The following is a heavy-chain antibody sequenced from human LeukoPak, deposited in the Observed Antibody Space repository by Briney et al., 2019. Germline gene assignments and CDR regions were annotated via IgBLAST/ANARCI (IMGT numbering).Heavy chain of an antibody. D-gene: IGHD3-22*01. J-gene: IGHJ4*02. CDR2: IYYSGST. CDR3: ARTDSSGYYYFDY. CDR1: GGSISSGGYY. Sequence: SETLSLTCTVSGGSISSGGYYWSWIRQHPGKGLEWIGYIYYSGSTYYNPSLKSRVTISVDTSKNQFSLKLSSVTAADTAVYYCARTDSSGYYYFDYWGQGTLVTVSS. V-gene: IGHV4-31*03.